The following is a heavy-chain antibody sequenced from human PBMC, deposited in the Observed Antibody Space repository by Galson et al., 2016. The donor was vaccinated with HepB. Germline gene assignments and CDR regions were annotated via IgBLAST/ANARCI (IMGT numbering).Heavy chain of an antibody. J-gene: IGHJ4*02. CDR3: ARDLESGSGSYYFDL. V-gene: IGHV3-48*02. Sequence: SLRLSCAASGFNSSPYSMNWVRQAPGKGLEWISYIYDGPHPTFYADSVKGRFAISSDKAKNSLYLQMNRLTDEDTAVYYCARDLESGSGSYYFDLWGQGIPVTVSS. D-gene: IGHD3-10*01. CDR2: IYDGPHPT. CDR1: GFNSSPYS.